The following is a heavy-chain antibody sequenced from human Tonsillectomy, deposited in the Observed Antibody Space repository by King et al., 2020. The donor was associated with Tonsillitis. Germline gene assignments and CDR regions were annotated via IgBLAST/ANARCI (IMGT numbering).Heavy chain of an antibody. CDR3: AREYCSGGSCYCMDV. D-gene: IGHD2-15*01. CDR1: GFTFSSYA. Sequence: QLVQSGGGVVQPGRSLRLSCAASGFTFSSYAMHWVRQAPGKGLEWVAVIAYDGRNKYYAESVKGRLTISSDNSKNTLYLQMNSLRAEDTAVYYCAREYCSGGSCYCMDVWGQGTTVTVSS. V-gene: IGHV3-30-3*01. CDR2: IAYDGRNK. J-gene: IGHJ6*02.